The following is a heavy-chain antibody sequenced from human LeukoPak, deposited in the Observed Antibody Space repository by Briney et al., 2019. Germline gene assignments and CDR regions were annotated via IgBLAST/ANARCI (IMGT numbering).Heavy chain of an antibody. CDR3: AKGGPYGSGSWRTRFYYYGMDV. J-gene: IGHJ6*02. CDR2: ISSSSSTI. D-gene: IGHD3-10*01. Sequence: PGGSLRLSCAASGFTFSSYSMNWVRQAPGKGLEWVSYISSSSSTIYYADSVKGRFTISRDNSKNTLYLQMNSLRAEDTAVYYCAKGGPYGSGSWRTRFYYYGMDVWGQGTTVTVSS. CDR1: GFTFSSYS. V-gene: IGHV3-48*01.